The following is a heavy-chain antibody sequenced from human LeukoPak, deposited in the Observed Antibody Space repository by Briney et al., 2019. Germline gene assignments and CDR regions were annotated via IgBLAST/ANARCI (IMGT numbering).Heavy chain of an antibody. Sequence: PLETLSLTCAVYGGSFSGYYWSWIRQPPGKGLEWIGEINHSGSTNYNPSLKSRVTISVDTSKNQFSLKLSSVTAADTAVYYCASGSMGSLSFDYWGQGTLVTVSS. V-gene: IGHV4-34*01. CDR1: GGSFSGYY. CDR2: INHSGST. J-gene: IGHJ4*02. D-gene: IGHD3-16*01. CDR3: ASGSMGSLSFDY.